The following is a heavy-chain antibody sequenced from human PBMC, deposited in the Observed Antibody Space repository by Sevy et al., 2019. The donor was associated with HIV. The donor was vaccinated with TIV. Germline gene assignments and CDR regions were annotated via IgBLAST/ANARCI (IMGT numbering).Heavy chain of an antibody. CDR1: GYTFTSYA. D-gene: IGHD3-22*01. Sequence: ASVKVSCKASGYTFTSYAMNWVRQAPGQGLEWMGWINTNTGNPTYAQAFTGRFVFSLDTSVSTAYLQISSLKAEDTAVYYCARDPPFRYDKRGHFDYWGQGTLVTVSS. CDR2: INTNTGNP. J-gene: IGHJ4*02. CDR3: ARDPPFRYDKRGHFDY. V-gene: IGHV7-4-1*02.